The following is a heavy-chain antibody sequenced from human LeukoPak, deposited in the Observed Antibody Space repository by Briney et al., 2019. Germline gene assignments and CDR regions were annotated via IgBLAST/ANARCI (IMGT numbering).Heavy chain of an antibody. CDR1: GGSISSSSYY. J-gene: IGHJ4*01. V-gene: IGHV4-39*01. CDR3: ASIIAARSFDC. CDR2: IYYSGST. D-gene: IGHD6-6*01. Sequence: PWETLTLTCTVSGGSISSSSYYWGCIRQPPGKGLEWIGSIYYSGSTYYNPSLKSRVTISVDTSKNQFSLKLSSVTAADTAVYYCASIIAARSFDCWGQGILVSVSS.